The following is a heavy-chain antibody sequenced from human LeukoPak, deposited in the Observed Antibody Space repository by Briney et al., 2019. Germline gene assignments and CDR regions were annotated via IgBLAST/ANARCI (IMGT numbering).Heavy chain of an antibody. D-gene: IGHD5-24*01. Sequence: GGSLRLSCAASGITFRSCVMSWVRQAPGKGLEWVSVISESGANTYYADSVKGRFTISRDNSKNTLYLQMNSLRAEDTAVYYCAKPYKYGVRDVHFDYWGQGTLVTVSS. CDR3: AKPYKYGVRDVHFDY. J-gene: IGHJ4*02. V-gene: IGHV3-23*01. CDR1: GITFRSCV. CDR2: ISESGANT.